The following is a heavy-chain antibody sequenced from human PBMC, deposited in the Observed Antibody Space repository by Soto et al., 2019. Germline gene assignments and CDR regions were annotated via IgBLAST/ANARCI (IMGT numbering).Heavy chain of an antibody. V-gene: IGHV1-18*01. CDR2: ISAYNGNT. Sequence: ASVKVSCKASGYTFPSYGIIWVRQAPGQGLEWMGWISAYNGNTNYAQKLQGRVTMTTDTSTSTAYMELRSLRSDDTAVYYCARDSYSSGWRLDQENWFDPWGQGTLVTVSS. D-gene: IGHD6-19*01. CDR1: GYTFPSYG. J-gene: IGHJ5*02. CDR3: ARDSYSSGWRLDQENWFDP.